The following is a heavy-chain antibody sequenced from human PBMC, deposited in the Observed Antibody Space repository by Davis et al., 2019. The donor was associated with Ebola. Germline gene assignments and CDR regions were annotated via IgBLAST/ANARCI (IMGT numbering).Heavy chain of an antibody. CDR3: ARGVGAITPFDY. D-gene: IGHD1-26*01. Sequence: SETLSLTCAVSGDSISSSNWWSWVRQPPGKGLEWIGEISQSGSTNYNPSLKSRVTISVDKSKNQFSLKLSSVTAADTAVYYCARGVGAITPFDYWGQGTLVTVSS. J-gene: IGHJ4*02. CDR1: GDSISSSNW. CDR2: ISQSGST. V-gene: IGHV4-4*02.